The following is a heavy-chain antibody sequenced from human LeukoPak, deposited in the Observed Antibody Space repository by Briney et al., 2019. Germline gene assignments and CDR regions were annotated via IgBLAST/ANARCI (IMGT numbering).Heavy chain of an antibody. Sequence: SVKVSCKASGGTFSSYAISWVRQAPGQGLQWMGGIIPIFGTANYAQKFQGRGTITTDESTSTAYMELSSLRSEDTCVFKSASPPRVYYDSSGYPQTDAFDIWGQGSMVTVYS. CDR2: IIPIFGTA. D-gene: IGHD3-22*01. CDR1: GGTFSSYA. V-gene: IGHV1-69*05. CDR3: ASPPRVYYDSSGYPQTDAFDI. J-gene: IGHJ3*02.